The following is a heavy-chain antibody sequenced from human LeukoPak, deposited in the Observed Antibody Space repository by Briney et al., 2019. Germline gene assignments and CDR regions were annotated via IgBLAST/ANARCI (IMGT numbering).Heavy chain of an antibody. CDR2: ISGSGGST. D-gene: IGHD3-3*01. V-gene: IGHV3-23*01. CDR1: GFTFSNYA. Sequence: GGSLRLSCAASGFTFSNYAMNWVRQAPGKGLEWVSTISGSGGSTYYADSVKGRFTISRDNSKNTLYLQMSSLRAKDTAVYYCAKSGSHYDFWSGYLVWGQGTLVTVSS. J-gene: IGHJ4*02. CDR3: AKSGSHYDFWSGYLV.